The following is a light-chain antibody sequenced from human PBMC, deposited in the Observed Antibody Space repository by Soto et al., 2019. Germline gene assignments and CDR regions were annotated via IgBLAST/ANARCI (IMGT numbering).Light chain of an antibody. J-gene: IGKJ1*01. V-gene: IGKV2-28*01. CDR3: MQALETPRT. Sequence: EIVMTQSTLSLPVIPGEPASISCRSSQSLLYSNGYNYLDWYLQKPGQSPQVLIYLGSYRASGVPDRFSGSGSGTDFTLKISRVEAEDVGVYYCMQALETPRTFGQGTKVEI. CDR2: LGS. CDR1: QSLLYSNGYNY.